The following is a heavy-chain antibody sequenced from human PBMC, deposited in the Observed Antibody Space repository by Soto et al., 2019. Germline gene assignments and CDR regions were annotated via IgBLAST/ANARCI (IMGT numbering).Heavy chain of an antibody. CDR2: ISSSSSTI. V-gene: IGHV3-48*02. Sequence: PGGSLRLSCATSGFSFSNYAMSWVRQAPGKGLEWVSYISSSSSTIYYADSVKGRFTISRDNAKNSLYLQMNSLRDEDTAVYYCASQTYYYDSSGPYPPGDAFDIWGQGTMVTVSS. CDR3: ASQTYYYDSSGPYPPGDAFDI. J-gene: IGHJ3*02. D-gene: IGHD3-22*01. CDR1: GFSFSNYA.